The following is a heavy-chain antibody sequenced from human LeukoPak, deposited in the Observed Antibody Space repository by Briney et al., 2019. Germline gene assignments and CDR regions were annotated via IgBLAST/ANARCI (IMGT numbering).Heavy chain of an antibody. J-gene: IGHJ4*02. V-gene: IGHV4-4*07. D-gene: IGHD3-10*01. CDR1: GGSISSYY. CDR3: ARGGSGSSRFDY. CDR2: IYTSGST. Sequence: SETLSLTCTVSGGSISSYYWILSRQPAGQGLEWIGRIYTSGSTNYNPSLKSRVTISVDNSKNQFSLKLTSVPAAETAVYSCARGGSGSSRFDYWGQGTLVTVSS.